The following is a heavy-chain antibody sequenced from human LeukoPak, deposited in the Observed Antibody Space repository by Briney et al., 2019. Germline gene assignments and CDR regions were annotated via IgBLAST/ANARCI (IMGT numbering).Heavy chain of an antibody. CDR2: IYYSGST. CDR1: GGSISSSSYC. D-gene: IGHD6-13*01. V-gene: IGHV4-39*01. Sequence: SETLSLTCTVSGGSISSSSYCWGWIRQPPGKGLEWIGSIYYSGSTYYNPSLKSRVTISVDTSKNQFSLKLSSVTAADTAVYYCARCIAAAGTPSYFDYWGQGTLVTVSS. CDR3: ARCIAAAGTPSYFDY. J-gene: IGHJ4*02.